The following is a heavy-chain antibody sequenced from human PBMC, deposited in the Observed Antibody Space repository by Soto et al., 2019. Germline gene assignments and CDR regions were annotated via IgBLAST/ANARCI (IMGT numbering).Heavy chain of an antibody. Sequence: EVQLVESGGGLVQPGRSLRLSCAASGFIFHDYAMHWVRQAPGKGLEWVSGVSWNGGNIDYADSVKGRFTIFRDNAKNSLDLQVDSLRPEDTALYYCAKGPYGSSSGGYFDYWGQGTLVTVSS. J-gene: IGHJ4*02. CDR1: GFIFHDYA. CDR3: AKGPYGSSSGGYFDY. D-gene: IGHD6-6*01. V-gene: IGHV3-9*01. CDR2: VSWNGGNI.